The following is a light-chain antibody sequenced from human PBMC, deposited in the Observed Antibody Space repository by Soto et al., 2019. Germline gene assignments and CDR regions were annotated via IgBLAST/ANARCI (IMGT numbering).Light chain of an antibody. CDR2: DTS. Sequence: EVVMTQSPATLSVSPGEQATLSCRASRGIGSTLAWYQQKPGQTPRLLIYDTSTRANGVPSRFIGSRSGTEFTLTITSLQSEDFAIYYCQHYVTWPLAFGGGTRVEHK. CDR3: QHYVTWPLA. CDR1: RGIGST. J-gene: IGKJ4*01. V-gene: IGKV3-15*01.